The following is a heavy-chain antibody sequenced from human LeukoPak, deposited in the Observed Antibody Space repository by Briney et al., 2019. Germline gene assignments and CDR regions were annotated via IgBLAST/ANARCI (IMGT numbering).Heavy chain of an antibody. V-gene: IGHV3-23*01. CDR3: AMIEGGY. J-gene: IGHJ4*02. Sequence: GGSLRLSCAASGFSFSNYGMSWVRQAPGKGLEWVSSIFQGGGEIHYADSVKGRFTISRDNSKNTLYLQMNSLRAEDTAVYYCAMIEGGYWGQGTLVTVSS. CDR2: IFQGGGEI. CDR1: GFSFSNYG. D-gene: IGHD3-16*01.